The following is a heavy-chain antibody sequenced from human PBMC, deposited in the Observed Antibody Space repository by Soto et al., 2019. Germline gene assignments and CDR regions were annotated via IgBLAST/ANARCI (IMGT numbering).Heavy chain of an antibody. CDR3: AKGKTSGWYYFDY. J-gene: IGHJ4*02. V-gene: IGHV3-23*01. CDR2: ISASGRDI. D-gene: IGHD6-19*01. CDR1: GFTFSNFA. Sequence: EVQPLESGGDLVQPGGSLRLSCAASGFTFSNFAMSWVRQAPGRGLEWVSGISASGRDIHYADSVKDRFTVSRDNSKNTLYLQMNSLRAEDTAIYYCAKGKTSGWYYFDYWGQGALVTVSS.